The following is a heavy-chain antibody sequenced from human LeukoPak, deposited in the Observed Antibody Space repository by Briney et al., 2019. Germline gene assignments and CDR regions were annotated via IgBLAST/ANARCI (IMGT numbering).Heavy chain of an antibody. CDR2: IKQDGSET. D-gene: IGHD6-19*01. Sequence: GRSLRLSCAASGFTFDDYAMHWVRQAPGKGLEWVANIKQDGSETYYVDPVKGRFTISRDNAKNSLYLQMNSLKAEDTAVYYCARTSGTGWSYWGQGTLVTVSS. CDR1: GFTFDDYA. CDR3: ARTSGTGWSY. V-gene: IGHV3-7*01. J-gene: IGHJ4*02.